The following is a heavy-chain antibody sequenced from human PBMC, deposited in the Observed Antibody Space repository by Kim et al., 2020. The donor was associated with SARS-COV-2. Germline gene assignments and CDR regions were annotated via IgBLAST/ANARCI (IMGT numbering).Heavy chain of an antibody. CDR1: GGSFSGYY. D-gene: IGHD7-27*01. J-gene: IGHJ4*02. CDR2: INHSGST. V-gene: IGHV4-34*01. CDR3: ARKELGIGEDY. Sequence: SETLSLTCAVYGGSFSGYYWSWIRQPPGKGLEWIGEINHSGSTNYNPSLKSRVTISVDTSKNQFSLKLSSVTAADTAVYYCARKELGIGEDYWGQGTLVTVSS.